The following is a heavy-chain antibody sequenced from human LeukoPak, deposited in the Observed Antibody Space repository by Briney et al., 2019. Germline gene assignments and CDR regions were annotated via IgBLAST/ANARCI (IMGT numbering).Heavy chain of an antibody. CDR3: ARSAGFYYYDSSGYYYPY. CDR2: IYYSGST. CDR1: AGSINNYY. V-gene: IGHV4-59*01. J-gene: IGHJ4*02. Sequence: SETLSLTCTVSAGSINNYYWSWIRQPPGKGLEWIGYIYYSGSTNYNPSLKSRVTISVDTSKKQVSLNLSSVTAADTAVYYCARSAGFYYYDSSGYYYPYWGQGTLVTVSS. D-gene: IGHD3-22*01.